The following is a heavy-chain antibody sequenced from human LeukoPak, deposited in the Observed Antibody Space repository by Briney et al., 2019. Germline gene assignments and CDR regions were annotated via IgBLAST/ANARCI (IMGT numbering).Heavy chain of an antibody. CDR3: ARKGIGSSRYQNMDV. Sequence: PGGSLRLSCAASGFTFSSYAMSWVRQAPGKGPEWVSTISIDGVRTYYADSVKGRFTVSRDTSKNTLYLQMNSLRAEDTAVYYCARKGIGSSRYQNMDVWGKGTTVTVSS. CDR1: GFTFSSYA. J-gene: IGHJ6*03. CDR2: ISIDGVRT. V-gene: IGHV3-23*01. D-gene: IGHD6-25*01.